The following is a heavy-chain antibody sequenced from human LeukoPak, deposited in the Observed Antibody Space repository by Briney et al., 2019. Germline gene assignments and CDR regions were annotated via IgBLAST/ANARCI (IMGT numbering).Heavy chain of an antibody. Sequence: GGSLRLSCSASGFTFTNVWMSWVRQVPGKGLEWVGRIKSKTDSGTTDYATPVKGRFSISRNDSNNTLYLQMNSQKSENTAVYNCKGGSFWGQGTLATASS. CDR2: IKSKTDSGTT. V-gene: IGHV3-15*01. CDR3: KGGSF. CDR1: GFTFTNVW. J-gene: IGHJ4*01. D-gene: IGHD1-26*01.